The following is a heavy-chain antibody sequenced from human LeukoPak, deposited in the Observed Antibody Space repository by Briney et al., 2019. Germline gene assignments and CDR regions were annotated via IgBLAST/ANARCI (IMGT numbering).Heavy chain of an antibody. CDR1: GYSFTSSD. D-gene: IGHD6-13*01. CDR2: MNPKTGNT. CDR3: ARPAMYSSRTQRFYYGMDV. V-gene: IGHV1-8*01. Sequence: GASVKVSCKASGYSFTSSDINWVRQAPGQGLEWMGWMNPKTGNTGYSQRFQGRVTMTRNTSIITAYMELTSLRSEDTAVYYCARPAMYSSRTQRFYYGMDVWGQGTTVTVSS. J-gene: IGHJ6*01.